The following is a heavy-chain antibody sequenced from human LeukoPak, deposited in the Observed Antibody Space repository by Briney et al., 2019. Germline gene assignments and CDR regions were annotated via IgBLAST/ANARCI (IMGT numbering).Heavy chain of an antibody. CDR1: SGSISTYY. J-gene: IGHJ4*02. CDR3: ARASRYGSGSYSIGGFDY. CDR2: IYYSGSS. Sequence: PSETLSLTCTVSSGSISTYYWSWLRQPPGKGLEWIGYIYYSGSSNYNPSLKSRVTISVDTSKNQFSLKLSSVSAADTAVYYCARASRYGSGSYSIGGFDYWGQGTLVTVSS. V-gene: IGHV4-59*01. D-gene: IGHD3-10*01.